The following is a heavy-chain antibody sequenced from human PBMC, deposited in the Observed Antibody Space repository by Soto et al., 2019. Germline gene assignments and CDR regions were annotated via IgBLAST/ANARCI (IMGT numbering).Heavy chain of an antibody. Sequence: QLQLQESGPGLVKPSETLSLTCTVSGGSISSSSYYWGWLRQPPGKGLEWIGSIYYSGSTYYNPSLKSRVTISVDTSKYQFSLKLSSVTAADTAVYYCARHTPAISISDHWGQGTLVTVSS. J-gene: IGHJ4*02. CDR2: IYYSGST. D-gene: IGHD2-15*01. V-gene: IGHV4-39*01. CDR3: ARHTPAISISDH. CDR1: GGSISSSSYY.